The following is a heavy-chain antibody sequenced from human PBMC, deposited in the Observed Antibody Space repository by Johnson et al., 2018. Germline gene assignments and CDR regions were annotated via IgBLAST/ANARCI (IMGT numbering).Heavy chain of an antibody. CDR2: ISYDGSNK. J-gene: IGHJ6*03. V-gene: IGHV3-30-3*01. CDR1: GFTFRSYA. Sequence: QVQLVESGGGVVQPGRSLRLSCAASGFTFRSYAMHWVRQAPGKGLEWVALISYDGSNKYYADPVKGRFTISRDNSKNTLYLQMNSLRAEETAVFYCAREDDYGDYKYYYYMDVWGKGTTVTVSS. D-gene: IGHD4-17*01. CDR3: AREDDYGDYKYYYYMDV.